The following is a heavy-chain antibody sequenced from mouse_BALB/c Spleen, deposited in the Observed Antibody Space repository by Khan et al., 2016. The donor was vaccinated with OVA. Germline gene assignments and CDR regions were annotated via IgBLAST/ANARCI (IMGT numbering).Heavy chain of an antibody. CDR1: GYSITSDYA. V-gene: IGHV3-2*02. D-gene: IGHD2-12*01. CDR3: ARSLYYSYGYAFDC. Sequence: EVKLEESGPGLVKPSQSLSLTCTVTGYSITSDYAWNWIRQFPGNKLEWMGYISSTGRTSYNPSLKSRISITRDTSKNQFFLQLKSVTTEDTATYYCARSLYYSYGYAFDCWGRGTSVTVSS. CDR2: ISSTGRT. J-gene: IGHJ4*01.